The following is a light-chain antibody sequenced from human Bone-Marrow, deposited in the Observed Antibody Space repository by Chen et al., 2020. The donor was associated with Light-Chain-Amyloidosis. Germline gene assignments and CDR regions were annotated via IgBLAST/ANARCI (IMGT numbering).Light chain of an antibody. V-gene: IGLV6-57*04. J-gene: IGLJ3*02. CDR1: SGNIASSF. Sequence: NFMLTQPHSVSASPGKTVTISCTRSSGNIASSFVQWYQQRPGSAATTVIFEDNQRPSGFPDRFSASIYISSTTASLTISGLKTEDEADYYCQSYESTVVFGGGTKVTVL. CDR2: EDN. CDR3: QSYESTVV.